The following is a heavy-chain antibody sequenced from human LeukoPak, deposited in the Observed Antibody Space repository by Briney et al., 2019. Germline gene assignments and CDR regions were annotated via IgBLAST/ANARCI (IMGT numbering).Heavy chain of an antibody. Sequence: GGSLRLSCAASGFTFSSYGMHWVRQAPGKGLEWVAFIRYDGSNKYYADSVKGRFTISRDNAKNSLYLQMNSLRAEDTAVYYCARDHQNYYGSGYYYYYMDVWGKGTTVTVSS. V-gene: IGHV3-30*02. CDR1: GFTFSSYG. J-gene: IGHJ6*03. D-gene: IGHD3-10*01. CDR2: IRYDGSNK. CDR3: ARDHQNYYGSGYYYYYMDV.